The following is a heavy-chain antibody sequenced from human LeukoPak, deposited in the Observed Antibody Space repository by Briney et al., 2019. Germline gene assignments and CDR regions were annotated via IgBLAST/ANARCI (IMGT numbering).Heavy chain of an antibody. J-gene: IGHJ4*02. CDR2: ISGSGGST. CDR1: GFTFSSCA. V-gene: IGHV3-23*01. D-gene: IGHD3-10*01. CDR3: AKDPYGSGSYYKGSYYFDY. Sequence: GSLRLSCAASGFTFSSCAMSWVRQAPGKGLEWVSAISGSGGSTYYADSVKGRFTISRDNSKNTLYLQMNSLRAEDTAVYYCAKDPYGSGSYYKGSYYFDYWGQGTLVTVSS.